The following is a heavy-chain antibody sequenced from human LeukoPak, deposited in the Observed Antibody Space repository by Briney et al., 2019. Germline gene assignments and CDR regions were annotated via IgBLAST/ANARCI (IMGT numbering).Heavy chain of an antibody. CDR3: AITYTTTVVTSPFDY. D-gene: IGHD4-23*01. CDR2: ISSSSSYI. Sequence: NPGGSLRLSCAASGFTFSSYSMNWVRQAPGKGLEWVSSISSSSSYIYYADSVKGRFTISRDNAKNSLYLQMNSLRAEDTAVYYCAITYTTTVVTSPFDYWGQGTLVTVSS. V-gene: IGHV3-21*01. J-gene: IGHJ4*02. CDR1: GFTFSSYS.